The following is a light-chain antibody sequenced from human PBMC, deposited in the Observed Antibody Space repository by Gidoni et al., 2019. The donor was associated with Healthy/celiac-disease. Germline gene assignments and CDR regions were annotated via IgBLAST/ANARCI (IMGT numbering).Light chain of an antibody. Sequence: DIVMTQSPDSLAVSLGERATINCKSSQSGLYSSNNKNYLAWYQQKPGQPPKLLIYWASTRESGVPDRFSGSGSGTDFTLTIISLQAEDVAVYYCQQYYSTPYTFGQGTKLEIK. J-gene: IGKJ2*01. CDR2: WAS. CDR1: QSGLYSSNNKNY. V-gene: IGKV4-1*01. CDR3: QQYYSTPYT.